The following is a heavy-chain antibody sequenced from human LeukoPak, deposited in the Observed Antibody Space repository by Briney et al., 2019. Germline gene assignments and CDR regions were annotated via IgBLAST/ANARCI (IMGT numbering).Heavy chain of an antibody. CDR3: ARYCSGGSCYDYYYYGMDV. D-gene: IGHD2-15*01. Sequence: GGSLRLSCAASGFTFSSYSMNWVRQAPGKGLEWVSSISSSSSYIYYADSVKGRFTISRDNAKNSLYLQMNSLRAEDTAVYYCARYCSGGSCYDYYYYGMDVWGQGTTVTVSS. CDR1: GFTFSSYS. V-gene: IGHV3-21*01. J-gene: IGHJ6*02. CDR2: ISSSSSYI.